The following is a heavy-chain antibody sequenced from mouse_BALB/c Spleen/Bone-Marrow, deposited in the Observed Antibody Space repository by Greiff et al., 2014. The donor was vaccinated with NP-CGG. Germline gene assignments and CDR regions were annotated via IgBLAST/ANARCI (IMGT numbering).Heavy chain of an antibody. D-gene: IGHD1-1*01. J-gene: IGHJ1*01. Sequence: EVQLQQSGAELVKPGASVKLSCTASGFNIKDTFMQWVKQRPEQGLEWIGRIDPANGDTKYDPKFQGKATITADTSSNTAYLQHSSLTAEDTAVYYCTKRSFYYGSSYLYFDGWGAGATVTVSS. CDR3: TKRSFYYGSSYLYFDG. CDR1: GFNIKDTF. CDR2: IDPANGDT. V-gene: IGHV14-3*02.